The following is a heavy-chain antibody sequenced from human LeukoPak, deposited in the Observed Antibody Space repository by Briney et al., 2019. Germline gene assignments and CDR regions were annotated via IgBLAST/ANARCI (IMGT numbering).Heavy chain of an antibody. J-gene: IGHJ4*02. V-gene: IGHV4-34*01. Sequence: SETLSLTCSVSADSIDRGYSWTWLRQPPGKGLEWIGEINHSGSTNYNPSLKSRVTISVDTSKNQFSLKLSSVTAADTAVYYCASFKWSYGFDYWGQGTLVTVSS. D-gene: IGHD5-18*01. CDR1: ADSIDRGYS. CDR3: ASFKWSYGFDY. CDR2: INHSGST.